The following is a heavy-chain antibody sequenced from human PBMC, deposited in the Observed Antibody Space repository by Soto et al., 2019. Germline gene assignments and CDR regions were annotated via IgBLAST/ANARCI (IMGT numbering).Heavy chain of an antibody. D-gene: IGHD2-8*01. CDR1: GGSISDDTYY. CDR2: IYYSGTS. V-gene: IGHV4-39*01. Sequence: QLQLQESGPGLVKPSETLSLTCTVSGGSISDDTYYWGWIRQPPGKGLEWIGSIYYSGTSSYNPSIETRVTMSVDTSKKQLSLRLRSVTATDTAVYYCASIHCTNPGCGPRDTWGHGTLVIVSS. J-gene: IGHJ5*01. CDR3: ASIHCTNPGCGPRDT.